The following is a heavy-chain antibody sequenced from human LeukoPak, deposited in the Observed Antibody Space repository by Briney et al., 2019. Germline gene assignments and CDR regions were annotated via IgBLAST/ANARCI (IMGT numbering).Heavy chain of an antibody. Sequence: SETLSLTCTVSGGSISSGGYYWSWIRQHPGKGLEWIGYIYYSGSTYYNPSLKSRVTISVDTSKNQFSLKLSSVTAADTAVYYCARTVVVVAATNFDYWGQGTLVTVSS. J-gene: IGHJ4*02. CDR2: IYYSGST. CDR1: GGSISSGGYY. CDR3: ARTVVVVAATNFDY. D-gene: IGHD2-15*01. V-gene: IGHV4-31*03.